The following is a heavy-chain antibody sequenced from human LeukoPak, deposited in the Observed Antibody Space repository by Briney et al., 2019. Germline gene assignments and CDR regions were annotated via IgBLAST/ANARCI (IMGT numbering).Heavy chain of an antibody. CDR1: GFTFSSYA. CDR3: AKGDGSGSYGLFDY. CDR2: ISGSGGST. Sequence: GGSLRLSCAASGFTFSSYAMSWVRQAPGEGLEWVSAISGSGGSTYYADSVKGRFTISRDNSKNTLYLQMNSLRAEDTAVYYCAKGDGSGSYGLFDYWGQGTLVTVSS. D-gene: IGHD3-10*01. V-gene: IGHV3-23*01. J-gene: IGHJ4*02.